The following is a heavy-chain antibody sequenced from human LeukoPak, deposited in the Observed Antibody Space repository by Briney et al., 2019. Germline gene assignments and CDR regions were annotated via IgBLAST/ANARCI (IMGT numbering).Heavy chain of an antibody. CDR1: GFTFGSYS. J-gene: IGHJ4*02. CDR2: ISSSSTHI. Sequence: KPGGSLRLSCVASGFTFGSYSMNWVRQAPGKGLEWVSYISSSSTHIYYADSVKGRFTISRDNAGNSLYLQMNSLRAEDTAIYYCARSEHSSSSFDYWGQGTLVTVSS. D-gene: IGHD6-6*01. V-gene: IGHV3-21*01. CDR3: ARSEHSSSSFDY.